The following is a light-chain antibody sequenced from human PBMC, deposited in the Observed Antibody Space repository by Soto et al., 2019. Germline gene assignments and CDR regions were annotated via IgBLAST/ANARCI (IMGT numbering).Light chain of an antibody. J-gene: IGLJ2*01. CDR2: EVT. Sequence: QSALTQPASMSGSPGQSITISCAGTSNDVGAYNYVSWYQHHPGQAPKLMIYEVTNRPSGVSPRFSGSKSGNTASLIISGLQAEDEADYYCNSCTDTTSLIFGGGTKLTVL. V-gene: IGLV2-14*01. CDR3: NSCTDTTSLI. CDR1: SNDVGAYNY.